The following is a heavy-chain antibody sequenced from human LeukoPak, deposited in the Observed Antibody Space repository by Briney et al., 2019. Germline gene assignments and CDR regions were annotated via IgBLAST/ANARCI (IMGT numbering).Heavy chain of an antibody. D-gene: IGHD3-22*01. CDR2: INPSGGST. CDR1: GYTFTTYY. CDR3: ARGPSMVVVMWFDY. V-gene: IGHV1-46*01. Sequence: ASVKVSFKASGYTFTTYYMHWVRQAPGQGLEWMGIINPSGGSTSCAQKFQGRVTMTRGTSTSTVYMELSSLRSEDTAVYYCARGPSMVVVMWFDYWGQGTLVTVSS. J-gene: IGHJ4*02.